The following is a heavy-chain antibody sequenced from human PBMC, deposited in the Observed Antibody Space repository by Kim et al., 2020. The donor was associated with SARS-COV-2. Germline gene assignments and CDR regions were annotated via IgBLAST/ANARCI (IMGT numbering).Heavy chain of an antibody. J-gene: IGHJ3*02. V-gene: IGHV5-10-1*01. CDR2: IDPSDSYT. CDR3: ARGVVGAPNDAFDI. Sequence: GESLKISCKGSGYSFTSYWNSWVRQMPGKGLEWMGRIDPSDSYTKYSPSFQGHVTISADKSISTAYLQWSSLKASDTAMYYCARGVVGAPNDAFDIWGQGTMVTVSS. CDR1: GYSFTSYW. D-gene: IGHD1-26*01.